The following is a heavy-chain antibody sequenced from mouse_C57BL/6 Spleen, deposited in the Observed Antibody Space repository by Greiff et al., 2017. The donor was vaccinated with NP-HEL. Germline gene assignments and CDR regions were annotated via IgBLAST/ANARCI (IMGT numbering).Heavy chain of an antibody. D-gene: IGHD1-1*02. CDR3: ARRVAPYYYAMDS. V-gene: IGHV1-61*01. CDR1: GYTFTSYW. Sequence: QVQLQQPGAELVRPGSSVKLSCKASGYTFTSYWMDWVKQRPGQGLEWIGNIYPSDSETHYNQKFKDKATLTVDKSSSTAYMQLSSLTAEDSAVYYCARRVAPYYYAMDSWGQGTAVTVSS. J-gene: IGHJ4*01. CDR2: IYPSDSET.